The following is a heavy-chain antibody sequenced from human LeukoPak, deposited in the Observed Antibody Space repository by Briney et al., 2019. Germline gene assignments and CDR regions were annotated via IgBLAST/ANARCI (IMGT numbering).Heavy chain of an antibody. V-gene: IGHV3-49*03. CDR3: ARGRYGDYTD. J-gene: IGHJ4*02. CDR1: GFPFSEHP. D-gene: IGHD4-17*01. Sequence: GGSLRLSCTGSGFPFSEHPITWLRQAPGKGLEWIGFIRDKDWRGTRQYAPSVKGRFTISRDDSKGMAYLQMDSLRIEDTAIYYCARGRYGDYTDWGQGTLVVVSS. CDR2: IRDKDWRGTR.